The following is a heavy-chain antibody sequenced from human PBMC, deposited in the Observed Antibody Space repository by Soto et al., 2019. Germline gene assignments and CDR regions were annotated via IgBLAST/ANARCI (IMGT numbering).Heavy chain of an antibody. J-gene: IGHJ6*02. V-gene: IGHV1-3*01. CDR1: GYTFTSYA. Sequence: ASVKVSCKASGYTFTSYAMHWVRQAPGQRLEWMGWINAGNGNTKYSQKCQGIVTITRDTSASTAYMELSSLRSEDTAVYYCAREQGGSSQNHFGMDVWGQGTPVTVSS. D-gene: IGHD3-16*01. CDR2: INAGNGNT. CDR3: AREQGGSSQNHFGMDV.